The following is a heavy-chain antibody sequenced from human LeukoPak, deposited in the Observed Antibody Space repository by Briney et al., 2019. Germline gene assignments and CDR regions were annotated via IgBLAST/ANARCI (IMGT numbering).Heavy chain of an antibody. Sequence: PGGSLRLSCAASGFTFSSYAMSWVRQAPGKGLEWVSAISGSGGSTYYADSVKGRFTISRDNSKNTLYLQMNSLRAEDTAVYYHAKDRGRYSGYDYADYWGQGTLVTVSS. CDR2: ISGSGGST. CDR3: AKDRGRYSGYDYADY. D-gene: IGHD5-12*01. V-gene: IGHV3-23*01. CDR1: GFTFSSYA. J-gene: IGHJ4*02.